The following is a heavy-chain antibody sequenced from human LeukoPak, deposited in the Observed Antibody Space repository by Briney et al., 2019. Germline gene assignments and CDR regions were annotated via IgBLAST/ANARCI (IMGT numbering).Heavy chain of an antibody. Sequence: GASVKVSCKASGGTFSSYAISWVRQAPGQGLEWMGWISAYNGNTNYAQKLQGRVTMTTDTSTSTAYMELRSLRSDDTAVYYCARDQGSSLLWFGELSQTSNWFDPWGQGTLVTVSS. CDR1: GGTFSSYA. J-gene: IGHJ5*02. V-gene: IGHV1-18*01. CDR3: ARDQGSSLLWFGELSQTSNWFDP. D-gene: IGHD3-10*01. CDR2: ISAYNGNT.